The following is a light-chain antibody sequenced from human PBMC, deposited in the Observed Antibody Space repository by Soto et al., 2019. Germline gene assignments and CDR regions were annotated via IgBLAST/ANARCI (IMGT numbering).Light chain of an antibody. CDR3: QQYGTSPRT. CDR1: QSFSSSY. V-gene: IGKV3-20*01. J-gene: IGKJ1*01. Sequence: EIGLTQSPGTLSLSPGERAALSCRASQSFSSSYLAWYQQKPGQAPRLLIYETSSRATGIPDRFSGSGSQTDFTLTISRLEPEDFAVYYCQQYGTSPRTFGQGTKVDIK. CDR2: ETS.